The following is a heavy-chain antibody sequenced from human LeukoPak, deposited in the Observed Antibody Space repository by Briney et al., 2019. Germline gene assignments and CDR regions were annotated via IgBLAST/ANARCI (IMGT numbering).Heavy chain of an antibody. CDR1: GGSVSSTYW. D-gene: IGHD6-19*01. CDR3: ARGVWYSFDS. V-gene: IGHV4-4*02. Sequence: SETLSLTCAVSGGSVSSTYWWSWVRQPPGKGLEWIGKIYHGGLINYNPSLKSRVTISLDKSKNQFSLKLSSVTAADTAVYFCARGVWYSFDSWGQGTLVTVSS. CDR2: IYHGGLI. J-gene: IGHJ4*02.